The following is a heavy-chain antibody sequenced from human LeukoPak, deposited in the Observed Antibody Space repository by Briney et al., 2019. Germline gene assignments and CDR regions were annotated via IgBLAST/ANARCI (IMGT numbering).Heavy chain of an antibody. J-gene: IGHJ6*03. D-gene: IGHD1-14*01. CDR2: INWNGGST. V-gene: IGHV3-20*04. CDR1: GFTFDDYG. CDR3: ARLTGGYYYYYMDV. Sequence: PGGSLRLSCAASGFTFDDYGMSWVRQAPGKGLEWVSGINWNGGSTGYAGSVKGRFTISRDNAKNSLYLQMNSLRAEDTALYYCARLTGGYYYYYMDVWGKGTTVTVSS.